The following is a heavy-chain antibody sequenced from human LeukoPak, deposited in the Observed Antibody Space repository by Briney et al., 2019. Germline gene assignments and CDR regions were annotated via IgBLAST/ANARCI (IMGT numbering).Heavy chain of an antibody. V-gene: IGHV3-9*01. CDR1: GFTFDDYA. D-gene: IGHD3-10*01. J-gene: IGHJ4*02. Sequence: GGSLRLSCAASGFTFDDYAMHWVRQAPGKGLEWVSGISWNSGSIGYADSVKGRFTISRDNAKNSLYLQMNSLRAEDTALYYCAKDISAMVRGAASDYWGQGTLVTVSS. CDR2: ISWNSGSI. CDR3: AKDISAMVRGAASDY.